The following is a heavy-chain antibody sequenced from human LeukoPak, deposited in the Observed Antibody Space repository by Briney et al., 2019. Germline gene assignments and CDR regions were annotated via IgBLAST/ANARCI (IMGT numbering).Heavy chain of an antibody. V-gene: IGHV3-7*01. CDR3: ARDGGPGYSSSWYLY. J-gene: IGHJ4*02. CDR2: IKQDGSEK. CDR1: GFTFSSYS. Sequence: GGSLRLSCAASGFTFSSYSMNWVRQAPGKGLEWVANIKQDGSEKYYVDSVKGRFTISRDNAKNSLYLQMNSLRAEDTAIYYCARDGGPGYSSSWYLYWGQGTLVTVSS. D-gene: IGHD6-13*01.